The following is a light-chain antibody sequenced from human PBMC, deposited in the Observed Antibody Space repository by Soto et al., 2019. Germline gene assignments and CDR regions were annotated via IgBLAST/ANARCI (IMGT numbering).Light chain of an antibody. V-gene: IGKV1-39*01. CDR2: AAS. CDR3: QQSYSTPQT. Sequence: DIQMTQSPSSLSASVGDRVTITCRASQSISSYLNWYQQKQGKAPKLLIYAASSLQSGVPSRFSGSGSGTDFTLTISSLQPEDFATYYCQQSYSTPQTFGQGTKVDIK. J-gene: IGKJ1*01. CDR1: QSISSY.